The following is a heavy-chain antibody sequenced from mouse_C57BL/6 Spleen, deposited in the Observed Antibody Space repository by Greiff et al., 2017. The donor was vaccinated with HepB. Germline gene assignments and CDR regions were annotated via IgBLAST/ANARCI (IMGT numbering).Heavy chain of an antibody. J-gene: IGHJ4*01. D-gene: IGHD1-1*01. CDR2: IHPNSGST. V-gene: IGHV1-64*01. Sequence: QVQLQQSGAELVKPGASVKLSCKASGYTFTSYWMHWVKQRPGQGLEWIGMIHPNSGSTNYNEKFKSKATLTVDKSSSTAYMQLSSLTSEDSAVYYCAREGFPTTVVANYAMDYWGQGTSVTVSS. CDR1: GYTFTSYW. CDR3: AREGFPTTVVANYAMDY.